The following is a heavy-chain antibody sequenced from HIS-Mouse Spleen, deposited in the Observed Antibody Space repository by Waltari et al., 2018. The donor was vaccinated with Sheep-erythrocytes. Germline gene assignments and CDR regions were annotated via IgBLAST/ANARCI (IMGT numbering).Heavy chain of an antibody. CDR3: ARSDYYDRRLGLGVY. CDR1: GFTFSSYA. J-gene: IGHJ4*02. Sequence: QVQLVESGGGVVQPGRSLRLSWAASGFTFSSYAMHWVRQAPGKGLEWVAVISYDGSNKYYADSVKGRFTISRDNSKNTLYLQMNSLRAEDTAVYYCARSDYYDRRLGLGVYWGQGTLVTVSS. V-gene: IGHV3-30*04. CDR2: ISYDGSNK. D-gene: IGHD3-22*01.